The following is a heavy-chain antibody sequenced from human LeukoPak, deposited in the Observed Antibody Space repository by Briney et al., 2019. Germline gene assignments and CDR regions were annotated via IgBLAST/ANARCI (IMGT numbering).Heavy chain of an antibody. Sequence: ASVKVSCTASGYTFTSYYMHWVRQAPGQGLEWMGIINPSGISTSYAQKFQGRVTMTRDTSTSTVYMELSSLRSEDTAVYYCAGGYPASGGSPLQDYWGQGTLVTVSS. CDR1: GYTFTSYY. D-gene: IGHD2-15*01. CDR3: AGGYPASGGSPLQDY. V-gene: IGHV1-46*01. CDR2: INPSGIST. J-gene: IGHJ4*02.